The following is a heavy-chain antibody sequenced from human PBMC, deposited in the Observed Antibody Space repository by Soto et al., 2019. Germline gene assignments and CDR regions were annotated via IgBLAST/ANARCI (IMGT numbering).Heavy chain of an antibody. D-gene: IGHD5-12*01. CDR1: GGSISSYY. CDR2: IYYSGST. J-gene: IGHJ4*02. V-gene: IGHV4-59*01. CDR3: ARYSGYDLSPDY. Sequence: ASETLSLTCTVSGGSISSYYWSWIRQPPGKGLEWIGYIYYSGSTNYNPSLESRVTISVDTSKNQFSLKLSSVTAADTAVYYCARYSGYDLSPDYWGQGTLVTVSS.